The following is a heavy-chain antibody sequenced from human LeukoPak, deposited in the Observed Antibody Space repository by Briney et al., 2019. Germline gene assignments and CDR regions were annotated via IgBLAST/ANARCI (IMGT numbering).Heavy chain of an antibody. CDR2: IIPIFGTA. J-gene: IGHJ5*02. CDR3: AREDSSGYYPKLGP. Sequence: GASVKVSCKASGYTFTSYAISWVRQAPGQGLESMGGIIPIFGTANYAQKFQGRVTITADESTSTAYMELSSLRSEDTAVYYCAREDSSGYYPKLGPWGQGTLVTVSS. CDR1: GYTFTSYA. V-gene: IGHV1-69*13. D-gene: IGHD3-22*01.